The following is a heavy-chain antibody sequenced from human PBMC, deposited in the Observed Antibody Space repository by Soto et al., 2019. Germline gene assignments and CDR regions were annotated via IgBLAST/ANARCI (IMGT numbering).Heavy chain of an antibody. CDR2: INLDGSTT. V-gene: IGHV3-7*04. J-gene: IGHJ4*02. Sequence: GGSLRLSSADSGFSFSSSWMTWVRQAPGNGLEWVANINLDGSTTNYVDSVKGRFTVSRDNAKKSLYLHMYSLRAEDTAVYYCARPRNWGQGTLVTVSS. CDR1: GFSFSSSW. CDR3: ARPRN.